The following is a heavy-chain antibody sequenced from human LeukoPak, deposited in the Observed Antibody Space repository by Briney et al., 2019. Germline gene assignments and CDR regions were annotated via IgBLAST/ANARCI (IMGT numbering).Heavy chain of an antibody. D-gene: IGHD2-15*01. J-gene: IGHJ5*02. CDR2: IYYSGST. V-gene: IGHV4-39*07. CDR3: ARFGDCSDGLCFYYLDP. CDR1: GGSISSSSYY. Sequence: SETLSLTCTVSGGSISSSSYYWGWIRQPPGKGLEWIGSIYYSGSTYYNPSLKSRVTISVDKSKNQFSLKLYAVTAADTAVYYCARFGDCSDGLCFYYLDPWGQGTLVTVSS.